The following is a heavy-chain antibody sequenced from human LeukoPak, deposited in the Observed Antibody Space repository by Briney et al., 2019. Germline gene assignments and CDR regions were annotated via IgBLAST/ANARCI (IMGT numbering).Heavy chain of an antibody. CDR3: ARDRGLLLWFGELKTQGCDY. V-gene: IGHV1-18*01. CDR2: ISAYNGNT. J-gene: IGHJ4*02. D-gene: IGHD3-10*01. CDR1: GYTFTSYG. Sequence: ASVKVSCKASGYTFTSYGISWVRQAPGQGLEWMGWISAYNGNTNYAQKLQGRVTMTTDTSTSTAYMELRSLRSDDTAVYYCARDRGLLLWFGELKTQGCDYWGQGTLVTVSS.